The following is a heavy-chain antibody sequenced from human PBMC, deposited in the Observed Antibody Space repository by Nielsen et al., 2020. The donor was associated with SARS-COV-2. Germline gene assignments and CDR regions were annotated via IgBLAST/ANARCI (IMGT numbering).Heavy chain of an antibody. D-gene: IGHD4-17*01. CDR2: ISAYNGNT. Sequence: ASVKVSCKASGYTFTSYGISWVRQAPGQGLEWMGWISAYNGNTNYAQKLQGRVTMTTDTSTSTAYMELRSLRSDDTAVYYCARPPNDYGDYYFDYWGQGTLVTVSS. J-gene: IGHJ4*02. CDR1: GYTFTSYG. V-gene: IGHV1-18*01. CDR3: ARPPNDYGDYYFDY.